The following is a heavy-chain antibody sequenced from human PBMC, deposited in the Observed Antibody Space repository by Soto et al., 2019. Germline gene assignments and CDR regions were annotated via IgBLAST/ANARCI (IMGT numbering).Heavy chain of an antibody. D-gene: IGHD3-3*01. CDR3: ARDRRITIFGVVNYYYYGMDV. J-gene: IGHJ6*01. CDR1: GGSFSGYY. V-gene: IGHV4-34*01. CDR2: INHSGST. Sequence: SETLSLTCAVYGGSFSGYYWSWIRQPPGKGLEWIGEINHSGSTNYNPSLKSRVTISVDTSKNQFSLKLSSVTAADTAVYYCARDRRITIFGVVNYYYYGMDVWGQGTTVT.